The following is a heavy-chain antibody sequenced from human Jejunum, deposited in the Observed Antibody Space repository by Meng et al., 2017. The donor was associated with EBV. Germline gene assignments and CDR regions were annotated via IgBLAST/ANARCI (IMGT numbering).Heavy chain of an antibody. J-gene: IGHJ4*02. V-gene: IGHV1-8*02. D-gene: IGHD6-13*01. Sequence: GQLEQSGDEVKKPGASGKVSCKASGYTFTSYDINWVRQATGQGPEWMGWMSPNSGNTGYAQKFQGRVTMTRDTSISTAYMELSSLRSEDTAVYYCARGVAAGFDYWGQGTLVTVSS. CDR1: GYTFTSYD. CDR3: ARGVAAGFDY. CDR2: MSPNSGNT.